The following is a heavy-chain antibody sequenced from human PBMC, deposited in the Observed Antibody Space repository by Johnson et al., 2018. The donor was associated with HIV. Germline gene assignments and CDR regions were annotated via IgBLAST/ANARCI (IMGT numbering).Heavy chain of an antibody. CDR1: GFTVSSNY. Sequence: QVQLVESGGGVVQPGRSLRLSCAASGFTVSSNYMSWVRQAPGKGLEWVAVIWYDGSNKYYADSVKGRFTISRDNSKNTLYLQMNSLRAEDTAVYYCAKGFGASSDAFDIWGQGTMVTVSS. CDR3: AKGFGASSDAFDI. D-gene: IGHD1-26*01. J-gene: IGHJ3*02. V-gene: IGHV3-30*18. CDR2: IWYDGSNK.